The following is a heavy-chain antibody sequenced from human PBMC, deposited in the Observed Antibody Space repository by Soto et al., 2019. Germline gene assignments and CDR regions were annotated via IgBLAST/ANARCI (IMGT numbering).Heavy chain of an antibody. Sequence: GGSLRLSCTASGFTFSNYAMNWVRQAPGKGLEWVSAVSGSGGSTYHADSVKGRLTISRDNSKNTLYLQMNSLRAEDTAVYYCAKSEAYYYDTSGFYYHTPYFDYWGQGTLVTVSS. D-gene: IGHD3-22*01. CDR3: AKSEAYYYDTSGFYYHTPYFDY. CDR1: GFTFSNYA. J-gene: IGHJ4*02. CDR2: VSGSGGST. V-gene: IGHV3-23*01.